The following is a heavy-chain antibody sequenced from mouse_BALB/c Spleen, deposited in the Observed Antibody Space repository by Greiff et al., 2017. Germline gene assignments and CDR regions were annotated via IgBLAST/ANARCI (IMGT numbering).Heavy chain of an antibody. CDR2: IDPSDSET. V-gene: IGHV1-69*02. CDR3: ARGYYEAMDY. J-gene: IGHJ4*01. CDR1: GYTFTSYW. Sequence: QVQLQQPGAELVKPGAPVKLSCKASGYTFTSYWMNWVKQRPGRGLEWIGRIDPSDSETHYNQKFKDKATLTVDKSSSTDYIQLSSLTSEDAAVYYCARGYYEAMDYWGQGTSVTVSS. D-gene: IGHD1-1*01.